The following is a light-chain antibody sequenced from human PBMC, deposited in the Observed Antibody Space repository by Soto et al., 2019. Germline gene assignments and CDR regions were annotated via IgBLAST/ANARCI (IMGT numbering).Light chain of an antibody. CDR2: GAS. CDR1: QSVSSSY. Sequence: MVVTRSPDNGSVSPLESATLYCRASQSVSSSYLAWYQQKPGQAPRLLIYGASSRATGIPDRFSGSGSGTDFTLTISSLETEDFAVYYCQQGSNWLTFGGGTKVDIK. CDR3: QQGSNWLT. V-gene: IGKV3D-20*02. J-gene: IGKJ4*01.